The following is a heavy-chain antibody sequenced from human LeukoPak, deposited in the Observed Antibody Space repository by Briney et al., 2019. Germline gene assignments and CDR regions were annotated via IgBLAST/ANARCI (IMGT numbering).Heavy chain of an antibody. CDR3: AKDDDWGRYKH. CDR2: ISPSGDIT. J-gene: IGHJ1*01. D-gene: IGHD3-16*01. CDR1: GFSFSSHG. V-gene: IGHV3-23*01. Sequence: GGTLRLSCAGSGFSFSSHGMNWVRQAPGKGLERVSGISPSGDITYYTDSVRGRFTISRDNFKNTLSLQVNSLRAEDTAMYYCAKDDDWGRYKHWGQGTLVTVSS.